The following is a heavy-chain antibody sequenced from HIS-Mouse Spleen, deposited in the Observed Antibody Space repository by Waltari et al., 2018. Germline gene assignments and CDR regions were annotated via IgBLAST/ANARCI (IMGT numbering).Heavy chain of an antibody. Sequence: QVQLVQSGAEVNDPGASVTVSCKASGYTFTSYDINRVRQATGKGREWMGGKNPNSGKKGYGQKFQGRVTMTRNTSISTAYMELSSLRSEDTAVYYCARGDLGSSSYYFDYWGQGTLVTVSS. D-gene: IGHD6-6*01. CDR2: KNPNSGKK. V-gene: IGHV1-8*01. CDR1: GYTFTSYD. CDR3: ARGDLGSSSYYFDY. J-gene: IGHJ4*02.